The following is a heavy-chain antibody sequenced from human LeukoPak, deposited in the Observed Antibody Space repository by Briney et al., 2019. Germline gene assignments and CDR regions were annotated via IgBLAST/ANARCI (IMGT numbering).Heavy chain of an antibody. V-gene: IGHV3-23*01. Sequence: GGSLRLSCAASGFTFSSYTMNWVRQAPGKGLEWVSAISGSGGSTYYADSVKGRFTISRDNSKNTLYLQMNSLRAEDTAVYYCAKVIMKTYYFDYWGQGTLVTVSS. CDR3: AKVIMKTYYFDY. CDR2: ISGSGGST. J-gene: IGHJ4*02. CDR1: GFTFSSYT. D-gene: IGHD3-16*01.